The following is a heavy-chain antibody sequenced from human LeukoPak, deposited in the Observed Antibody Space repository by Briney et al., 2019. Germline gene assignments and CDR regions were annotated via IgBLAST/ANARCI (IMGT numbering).Heavy chain of an antibody. CDR2: MYYSGNT. Sequence: SETLSLTCTASVDSISGYYWSWIRQPPGKGLEWIGYMYYSGNTNYNPSLKSRLTTSLDTSKNQFSLKLSSVTAADTAVYYCARGKYCFDYWGQGTLVTVSS. J-gene: IGHJ4*02. CDR1: VDSISGYY. V-gene: IGHV4-59*01. CDR3: ARGKYCFDY.